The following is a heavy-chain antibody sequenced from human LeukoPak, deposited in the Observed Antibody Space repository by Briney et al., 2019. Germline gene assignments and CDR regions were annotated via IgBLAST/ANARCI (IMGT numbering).Heavy chain of an antibody. V-gene: IGHV4-39*01. Sequence: PSETLSLTCTVSGGSISSSSYYWGWIRQPPGKGLEWIRSIYYSGSTYYNPSLKSRVTISVDTSKNQFSLKLSSVTAADTAVYYCARHEYSGSYYGLSWFDPWGQGTLVTVSS. CDR1: GGSISSSSYY. D-gene: IGHD1-26*01. CDR2: IYYSGST. CDR3: ARHEYSGSYYGLSWFDP. J-gene: IGHJ5*02.